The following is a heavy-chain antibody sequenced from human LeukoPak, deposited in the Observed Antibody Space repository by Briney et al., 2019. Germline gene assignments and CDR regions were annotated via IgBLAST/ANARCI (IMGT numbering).Heavy chain of an antibody. Sequence: ASVTVSCLASGYTLTSYGASWVRPPAGQGIEWMGWISTNNGNTNYPQKLQGRVTMTTDTSTSTAYMELRSLRSDDAAVYYCARDPYYDYVWGSYRYENWFDPWGQGTLVTVSS. D-gene: IGHD3-16*02. CDR1: GYTLTSYG. J-gene: IGHJ5*02. V-gene: IGHV1-18*01. CDR3: ARDPYYDYVWGSYRYENWFDP. CDR2: ISTNNGNT.